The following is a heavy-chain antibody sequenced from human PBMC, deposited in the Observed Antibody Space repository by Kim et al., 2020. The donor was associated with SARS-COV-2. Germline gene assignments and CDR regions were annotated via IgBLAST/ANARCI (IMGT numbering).Heavy chain of an antibody. CDR3: ASPKLLWFGES. V-gene: IGHV4-34*01. D-gene: IGHD3-10*01. J-gene: IGHJ4*02. Sequence: SETLSLTCAVYGGSFSGYYWSWIRQPPGKGLEWIGEINHSGSTNYNPSLKSRVTISVDTSKNQFSLKLSSVTAADTAVYYCASPKLLWFGESWGQGTLVTVSS. CDR2: INHSGST. CDR1: GGSFSGYY.